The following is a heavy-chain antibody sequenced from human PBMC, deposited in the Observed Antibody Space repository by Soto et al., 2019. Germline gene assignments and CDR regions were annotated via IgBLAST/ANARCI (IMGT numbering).Heavy chain of an antibody. J-gene: IGHJ4*02. V-gene: IGHV4-59*01. Sequence: QVQLQESGPGLVKPSETLSLTCTVSGGSISSYYWSWIRQPPGKGLEWIGYIYYSGSTNYNPSLKSRVTISVDTSKNRFSLKLSSVTAADTAVYYCARGVRDGWQETRFDYWGQGTLVTVSS. D-gene: IGHD6-19*01. CDR1: GGSISSYY. CDR3: ARGVRDGWQETRFDY. CDR2: IYYSGST.